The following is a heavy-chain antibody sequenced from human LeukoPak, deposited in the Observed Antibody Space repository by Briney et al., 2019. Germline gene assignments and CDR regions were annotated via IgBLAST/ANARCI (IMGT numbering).Heavy chain of an antibody. D-gene: IGHD6-13*01. J-gene: IGHJ1*01. CDR1: GFTFSNYA. V-gene: IGHV3-23*01. Sequence: PGGSLRRYCAASGFTFSNYAMSWVRQAPGNGLEWVSVISGSGGSTDYADYVKGRFTNSRDNSKNPLYLQMNSLRAEDTAVYYCAKGGSGWYRGYLQHWGKGTLVSVSS. CDR3: AKGGSGWYRGYLQH. CDR2: ISGSGGST.